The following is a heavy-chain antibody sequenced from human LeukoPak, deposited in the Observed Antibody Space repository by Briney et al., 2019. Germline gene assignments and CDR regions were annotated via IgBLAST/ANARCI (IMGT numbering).Heavy chain of an antibody. Sequence: SETLSLTCAVYGGSFSGYYWSWIRQPPGNGLEWIGEINHSVSTNYNPSLKSRVTISVDTSKNQFSLKLSSVTAADTAVYYCAKSNGYGLIDIWGKGTMVTVSS. CDR3: AKSNGYGLIDI. V-gene: IGHV4-34*01. J-gene: IGHJ3*02. D-gene: IGHD3-10*01. CDR1: GGSFSGYY. CDR2: INHSVST.